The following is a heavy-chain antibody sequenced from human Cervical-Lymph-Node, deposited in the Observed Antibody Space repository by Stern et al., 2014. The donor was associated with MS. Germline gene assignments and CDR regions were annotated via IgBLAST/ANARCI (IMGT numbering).Heavy chain of an antibody. D-gene: IGHD2-2*01. CDR3: ATDSVVPFTISRYYYGLDV. CDR1: GYTLTELS. CDR2: FDPEDGET. J-gene: IGHJ6*02. Sequence: QVQLVESGPEVKKPGASVKVSCKVSGYTLTELSMHWVRQAPGKGLEWMGGFDPEDGETTYALKFQGRVTMTEDTSTDTAYMELSSLRSEDTAVYYCATDSVVPFTISRYYYGLDVWGQGTTVTVSS. V-gene: IGHV1-24*01.